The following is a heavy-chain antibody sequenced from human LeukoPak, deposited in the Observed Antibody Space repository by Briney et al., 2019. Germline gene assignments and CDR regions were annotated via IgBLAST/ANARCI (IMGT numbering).Heavy chain of an antibody. CDR1: GYTFTSYY. CDR2: TNPSGGST. J-gene: IGHJ4*02. V-gene: IGHV1-46*01. Sequence: GGSVKVSCKASGYTFTSYYMHWVRQAPGQGLEWMGITNPSGGSTSYAQKFQGRVTMTRDTSTSTVYMELSSLRSEDTAVYYCARDLGDCSSTSCSYFDYWGQGTLVTVSS. CDR3: ARDLGDCSSTSCSYFDY. D-gene: IGHD2-2*01.